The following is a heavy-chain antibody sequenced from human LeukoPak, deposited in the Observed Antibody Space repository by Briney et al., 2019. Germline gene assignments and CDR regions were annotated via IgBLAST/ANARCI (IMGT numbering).Heavy chain of an antibody. CDR3: AKDRPNYYDSSGHYYRRDGDY. Sequence: GGSLRLSCAASGFTFSSYAMSWVRQAPGKGLEWVSSVSGSGGYTYYAGSVKGRFTISRDNSKNKLYLQMNSLRAEDTAIYYCAKDRPNYYDSSGHYYRRDGDYWGQGTLVTVSS. V-gene: IGHV3-23*01. CDR2: VSGSGGYT. D-gene: IGHD3-22*01. J-gene: IGHJ4*02. CDR1: GFTFSSYA.